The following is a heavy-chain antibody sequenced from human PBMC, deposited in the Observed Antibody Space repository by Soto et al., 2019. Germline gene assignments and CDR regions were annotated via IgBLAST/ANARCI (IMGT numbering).Heavy chain of an antibody. D-gene: IGHD1-26*01. CDR1: GYSFTSYW. J-gene: IGHJ5*02. CDR3: ARFSGSYWNGFDP. Sequence: GESLKISCKGSGYSFTSYWIGWVRQMPGKGLEWMGIIYPGDSDTRYSPSFQGQVTTSADKSISTAYLQWSSLKASDTAMYYCARFSGSYWNGFDPWGQGTLVTVSS. V-gene: IGHV5-51*01. CDR2: IYPGDSDT.